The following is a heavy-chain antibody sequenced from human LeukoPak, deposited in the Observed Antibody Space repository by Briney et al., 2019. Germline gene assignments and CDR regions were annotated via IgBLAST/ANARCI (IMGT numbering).Heavy chain of an antibody. V-gene: IGHV1-69*05. D-gene: IGHD6-13*01. Sequence: SVKVSCKASGGTFSSYAISWVRQAPGQGLEWMGGIIPIFGRANYAQKFQGRVTITTDESTSTAYMELSSLRSEDTAVYYCARPHYYYSSSDPGYFDYWGQGTLVTVSS. CDR3: ARPHYYYSSSDPGYFDY. J-gene: IGHJ4*02. CDR1: GGTFSSYA. CDR2: IIPIFGRA.